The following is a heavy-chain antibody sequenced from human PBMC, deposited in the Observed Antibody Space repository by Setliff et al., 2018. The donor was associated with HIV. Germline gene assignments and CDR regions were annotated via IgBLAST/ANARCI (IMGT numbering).Heavy chain of an antibody. Sequence: SETLSLTCTVSGDSINSGTYYWSWIRQPAGKGLEWIGRLHLCGDTNYNPSLKSRVTMSIDTSKNQFSLKLSSVTAADTAVYYCARGRTQWPNYNYFDPWGLGTLVTVSS. V-gene: IGHV4-61*02. CDR1: GDSINSGTYY. CDR3: ARGRTQWPNYNYFDP. D-gene: IGHD6-19*01. CDR2: LHLCGDT. J-gene: IGHJ5*02.